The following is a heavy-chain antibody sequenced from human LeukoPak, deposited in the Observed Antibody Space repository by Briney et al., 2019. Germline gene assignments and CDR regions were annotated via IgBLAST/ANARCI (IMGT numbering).Heavy chain of an antibody. D-gene: IGHD3-22*01. Sequence: ASVKVSCKAPGDTLITHYISWVRQAPGQGLEWVGRIVPVIGVATYAQSLQGRVIITADRSTNTAYMELSSLRFEDSAVYFCARHSSRGHYYDFDFWGQGSLVTVSS. J-gene: IGHJ4*02. CDR2: IVPVIGVA. V-gene: IGHV1-69*02. CDR3: ARHSSRGHYYDFDF. CDR1: GDTLITHY.